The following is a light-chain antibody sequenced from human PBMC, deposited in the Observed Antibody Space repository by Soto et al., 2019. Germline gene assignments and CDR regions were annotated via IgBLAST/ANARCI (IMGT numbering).Light chain of an antibody. CDR3: AAWDDSLNGPL. CDR1: SSNIGSNT. CDR2: SHN. J-gene: IGLJ3*02. Sequence: QSVLTQPPSASGTPGQRVTISCSGSSSNIGSNTVNWYQQLPGTAPTLLIYSHNQRPSGVPDRFSGSKSGTSASLAVNGLQSEDEADYYCAAWDDSLNGPLFGGGTKLTVL. V-gene: IGLV1-44*01.